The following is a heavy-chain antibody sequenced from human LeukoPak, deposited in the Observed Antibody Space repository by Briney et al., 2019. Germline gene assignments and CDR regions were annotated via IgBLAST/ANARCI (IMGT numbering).Heavy chain of an antibody. D-gene: IGHD1-26*01. V-gene: IGHV3-30*18. CDR2: ISYDGSNK. CDR3: ANPSFSGSYPWGAFDI. J-gene: IGHJ3*02. CDR1: GFTFSSYG. Sequence: GGSLRLSCAASGFTFSSYGMHWVRQAPGKGLEWVAVISYDGSNKYYADSVKGRLTIYRDNSKNTLYLQMNSLRAEDTAVYYCANPSFSGSYPWGAFDIWGQGTMVTVSS.